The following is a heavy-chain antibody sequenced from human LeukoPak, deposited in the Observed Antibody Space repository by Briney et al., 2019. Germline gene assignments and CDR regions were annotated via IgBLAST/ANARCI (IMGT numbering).Heavy chain of an antibody. D-gene: IGHD3-16*02. V-gene: IGHV4-61*02. J-gene: IGHJ4*02. CDR1: GGSISSGSCY. Sequence: SQTLSLTCTVSGGSISSGSCYWSWIRQPAGKGLEWIGRIYTSGSTNYNPSLKSRVTISVDTSKNQFSLKLSSVTAADTAVYYCARAGYRYTVLFDYWGQGTLVTVSS. CDR2: IYTSGST. CDR3: ARAGYRYTVLFDY.